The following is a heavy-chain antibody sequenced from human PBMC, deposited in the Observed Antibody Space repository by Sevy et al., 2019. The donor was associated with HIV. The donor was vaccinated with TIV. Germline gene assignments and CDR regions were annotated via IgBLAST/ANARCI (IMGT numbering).Heavy chain of an antibody. CDR3: ARDSDRSSYFAD. J-gene: IGHJ4*02. D-gene: IGHD6-13*01. CDR1: GFSLSSNW. Sequence: GGSLRLSCAASGFSLSSNWMSWVRQAPGKGLEWLANIKQDGSEKYYVNPLKGRFTISRDNAMNSLFLDMHSLRVEDTAIYFCARDSDRSSYFADWGQGTLVTVSS. V-gene: IGHV3-7*03. CDR2: IKQDGSEK.